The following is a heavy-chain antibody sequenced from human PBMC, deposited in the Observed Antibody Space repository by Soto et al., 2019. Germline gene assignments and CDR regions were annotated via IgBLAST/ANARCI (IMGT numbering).Heavy chain of an antibody. CDR2: IYYSGSP. V-gene: IGHV4-59*01. CDR3: ARDVSPTY. CDR1: GDSISPYY. Sequence: PSETLSLTCIVSGDSISPYYWTWIRQPPGKGLEWIGHIYYSGSPNYNPPLKSRVTISVDTSKSQFSLKLSSVTAADTAVYYCARDVSPTYWGQGMLVTVS. J-gene: IGHJ4*02.